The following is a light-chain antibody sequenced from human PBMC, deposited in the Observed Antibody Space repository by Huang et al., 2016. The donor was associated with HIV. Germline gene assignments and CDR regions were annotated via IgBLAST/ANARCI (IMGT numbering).Light chain of an antibody. V-gene: IGKV3-11*01. CDR3: QQRSNWPGIT. CDR1: QSVSSY. J-gene: IGKJ3*01. CDR2: DAS. Sequence: EIVLTQSPATLSLSPGERDTLSCRASQSVSSYLAWYQQKPGQAPRLRIYDASNRATGMPARFSGSGSGTDFTLTISSLEPEDFAVYYCQQRSNWPGITFGPGTKVDIK.